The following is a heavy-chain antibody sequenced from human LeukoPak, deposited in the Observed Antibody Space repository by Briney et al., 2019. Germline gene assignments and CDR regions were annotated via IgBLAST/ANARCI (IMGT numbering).Heavy chain of an antibody. D-gene: IGHD2-15*01. CDR1: GYTLTNYW. CDR3: ARLPGYCSGASCYFDY. CDR2: IFPGDSDT. Sequence: GESLKISCRGSGYTLTNYWIGWVRQMPGKGLEWMGIIFPGDSDTRYSPSFLGRVTISADKSISTAYLQWSSLKASDTAMYYCARLPGYCSGASCYFDYWGQGTLVTVSS. V-gene: IGHV5-51*01. J-gene: IGHJ4*02.